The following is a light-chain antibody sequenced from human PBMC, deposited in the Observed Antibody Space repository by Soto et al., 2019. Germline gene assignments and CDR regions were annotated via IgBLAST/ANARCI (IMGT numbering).Light chain of an antibody. J-gene: IGKJ5*01. CDR2: DAT. Sequence: EIVLTQSPATLSLSPGERATLSCRASQSVNNFLPWYRQKPGQAPRLIIYDATNRAPGIPARFSGSGIGTAFTLTISSLVPEDFALYYCQQRSNWPVTVGQGTRLEIK. CDR3: QQRSNWPVT. V-gene: IGKV3-11*01. CDR1: QSVNNF.